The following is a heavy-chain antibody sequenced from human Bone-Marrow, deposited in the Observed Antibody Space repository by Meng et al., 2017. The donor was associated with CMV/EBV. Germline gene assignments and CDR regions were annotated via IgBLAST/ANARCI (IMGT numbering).Heavy chain of an antibody. V-gene: IGHV4-39*07. Sequence: GSLRLSCTVSGHSISSRGYYWGWIRQPPGKGLEWIGSIYYSGRTYYNPSLKSRVTISVETSKNQFSLKLRSVKAADTAVYYCAKGGWLAYYDFWSGYDFDYWGQGTLVTVSS. CDR3: AKGGWLAYYDFWSGYDFDY. J-gene: IGHJ4*02. CDR2: IYYSGRT. CDR1: GHSISSRGYY. D-gene: IGHD3-3*01.